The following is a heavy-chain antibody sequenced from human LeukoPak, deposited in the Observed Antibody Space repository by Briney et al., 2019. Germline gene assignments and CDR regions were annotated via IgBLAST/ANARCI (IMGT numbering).Heavy chain of an antibody. CDR3: ARTTTPHYYGSGSYALGY. Sequence: VGSPRLSSAASGFTFSSYGMHWVRHAPGKGLGWVAVISYEGSNKYYADSVKGRFTISRDNSKNTLYLQMSSLSAEDTAVYYCARTTTPHYYGSGSYALGYWGQGTLVTVPS. CDR2: ISYEGSNK. J-gene: IGHJ4*02. D-gene: IGHD3-10*01. V-gene: IGHV3-30*03. CDR1: GFTFSSYG.